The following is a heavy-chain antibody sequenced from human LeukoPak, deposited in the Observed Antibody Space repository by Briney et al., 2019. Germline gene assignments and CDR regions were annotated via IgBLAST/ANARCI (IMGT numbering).Heavy chain of an antibody. Sequence: PGGSLRLSCAASGFTVTSNYQTWVRQAPGKGLEWVSAISGSGGSTYYADSVRGRFTISRDNSKNTLYLQMNSLRAEDTAVYYCAKIFSARYYDFWSGYSDISDYWGQGTLVTVSS. CDR1: GFTVTSNY. CDR3: AKIFSARYYDFWSGYSDISDY. CDR2: ISGSGGST. V-gene: IGHV3-23*01. J-gene: IGHJ4*02. D-gene: IGHD3-3*01.